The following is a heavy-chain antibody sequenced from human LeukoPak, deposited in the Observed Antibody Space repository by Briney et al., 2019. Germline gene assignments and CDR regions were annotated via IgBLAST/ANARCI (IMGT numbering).Heavy chain of an antibody. Sequence: SETLSLTCAVYGGSLSGYYWSWIRQPPGKGLEWIGEINHSGSTNYNPSLKSRVTISGDTSKNQFSLKLSSVTAADTAVYYCARLARGYSYAIGGGFDYWGQGTLVTVS. CDR3: ARLARGYSYAIGGGFDY. D-gene: IGHD5-18*01. CDR1: GGSLSGYY. V-gene: IGHV4-34*01. CDR2: INHSGST. J-gene: IGHJ4*02.